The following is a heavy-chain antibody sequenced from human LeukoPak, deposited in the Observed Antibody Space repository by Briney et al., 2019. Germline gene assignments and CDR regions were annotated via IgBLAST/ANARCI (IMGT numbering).Heavy chain of an antibody. V-gene: IGHV4-4*02. J-gene: IGHJ4*02. Sequence: PSGTLSLTCAVSGGSISRSNWWSWVRQSPGKGLEWIGEIYHSGSTYYNPSLKSRVTISVDTSKNQFSLKLSSVTVADTAVYYCALGSTYCGGDCYTCPYKIDYWGQGTLVTVSS. CDR3: ALGSTYCGGDCYTCPYKIDY. D-gene: IGHD2-21*02. CDR1: GGSISRSNW. CDR2: IYHSGST.